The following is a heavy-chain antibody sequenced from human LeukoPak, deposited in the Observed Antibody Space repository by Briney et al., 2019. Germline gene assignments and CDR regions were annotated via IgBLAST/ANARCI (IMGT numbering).Heavy chain of an antibody. Sequence: PSETLSLTCIVSGGSITSYFWSWIRQPPAKGLEWIGYFYYSGSTNYNPSLKSRVTISVDTSKNQFSLKLTSVTAADTAVYYCARRGGSNTSPFDYWGQGTLVSVSS. CDR3: ARRGGSNTSPFDY. J-gene: IGHJ4*02. CDR2: FYYSGST. V-gene: IGHV4-59*08. D-gene: IGHD3-16*01. CDR1: GGSITSYF.